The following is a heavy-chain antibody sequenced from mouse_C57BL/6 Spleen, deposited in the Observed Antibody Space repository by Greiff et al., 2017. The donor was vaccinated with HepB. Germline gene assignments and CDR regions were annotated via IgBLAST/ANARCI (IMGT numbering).Heavy chain of an antibody. Sequence: QVQLQHPGAELVMPGASVKLSCKASGYTFTSYWMHWVKQRPGQGLEWIGEIDPSDSYTNYNQKFKGKSTLTVDKSSSTAYMQLSSLTSEDSAVYYCARRGNGAMDYWGQGTSVTVSS. CDR3: ARRGNGAMDY. CDR1: GYTFTSYW. CDR2: IDPSDSYT. J-gene: IGHJ4*01. V-gene: IGHV1-69*01. D-gene: IGHD2-1*01.